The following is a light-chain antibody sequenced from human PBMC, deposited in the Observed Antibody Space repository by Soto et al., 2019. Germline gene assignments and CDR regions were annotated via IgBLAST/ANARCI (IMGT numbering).Light chain of an antibody. Sequence: IQLTQSPSSLSASVGDRVTITCRASQGISSYLAWYQQKPGKAPKLLIYAASTLQSGVPSRFSGSGSGTDFTLTISSLQPEDFATYYCQQLNNYPPTFGGGTKVEIK. CDR3: QQLNNYPPT. V-gene: IGKV1-9*01. CDR1: QGISSY. J-gene: IGKJ4*01. CDR2: AAS.